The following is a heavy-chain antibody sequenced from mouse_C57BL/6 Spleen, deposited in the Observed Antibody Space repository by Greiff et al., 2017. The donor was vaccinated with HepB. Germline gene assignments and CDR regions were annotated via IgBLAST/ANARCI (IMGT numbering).Heavy chain of an antibody. D-gene: IGHD2-3*01. J-gene: IGHJ2*01. CDR2: IYPGSGNT. CDR1: GYSFTSYY. Sequence: QVQLQQSGPELVKPGASVKISCKASGYSFTSYYIHWVKQRPGQGLEWIGWIYPGSGNTKYNEKFKGKATLTADTSSSTAYMQLSSLTSEDSAVYYCARGNYDGYSDYWGQGTTLTVSS. V-gene: IGHV1-66*01. CDR3: ARGNYDGYSDY.